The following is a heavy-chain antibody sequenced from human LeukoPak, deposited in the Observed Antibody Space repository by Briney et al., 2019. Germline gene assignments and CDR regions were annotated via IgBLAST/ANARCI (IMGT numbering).Heavy chain of an antibody. J-gene: IGHJ4*02. CDR1: GYSISSGYY. CDR2: IYHSGST. CDR3: ARADYGDRTGVFDY. Sequence: SETLSLTCAVSGYSISSGYYWGWIRQPPGKGLEWIGNIYHSGSTYYNPSLKSRVTISVDTSKNQFSLKLSSVTAADTAVYYCARADYGDRTGVFDYWGQGTLVTVSS. V-gene: IGHV4-38-2*01. D-gene: IGHD4-17*01.